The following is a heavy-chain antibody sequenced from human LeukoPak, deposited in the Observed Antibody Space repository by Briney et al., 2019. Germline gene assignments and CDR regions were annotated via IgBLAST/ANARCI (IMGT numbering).Heavy chain of an antibody. CDR1: GYSISSAYY. J-gene: IGHJ1*01. D-gene: IGHD2-2*02. CDR2: ISHSRST. Sequence: SETLSLPCAVSGYSISSAYYWGWIRPPPGKGLEWIGSISHSRSTYHNPSLKSRVTISVETSKNQFSLKLSSVTTADTAVYYSASPKYGSSTSCYIRDARYFQHWGQGTLVTVSS. CDR3: ASPKYGSSTSCYIRDARYFQH. V-gene: IGHV4-38-2*01.